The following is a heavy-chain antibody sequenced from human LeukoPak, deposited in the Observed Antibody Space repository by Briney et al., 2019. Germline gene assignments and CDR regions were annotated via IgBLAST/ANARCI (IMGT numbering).Heavy chain of an antibody. CDR1: GFTFDDYA. J-gene: IGHJ4*02. V-gene: IGHV3-9*03. CDR3: AKGSYDSSGYYNFDY. Sequence: PGGSLRLSCAASGFTFDDYAMHWVRQAPGKGLEWGSGICWNRGIIGYAESVKGRFTLSSDNAKNSLYLQMNSLRAEDMALYYCAKGSYDSSGYYNFDYWGQGTLVTVSS. D-gene: IGHD3-22*01. CDR2: ICWNRGII.